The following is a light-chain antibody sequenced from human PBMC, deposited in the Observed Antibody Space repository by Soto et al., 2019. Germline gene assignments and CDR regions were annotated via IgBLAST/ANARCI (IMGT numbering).Light chain of an antibody. J-gene: IGKJ1*01. CDR1: QSISDR. CDR2: DAS. V-gene: IGKV1-5*01. Sequence: DIQMTQSPSTLSASVGDRVTITCRASQSISDRLAWYQWEPGKAPKLLIFDASILESGVPSRFSGGGSGTEFTLTISSLQPDDFATYYCQHYSTVWAFGQGTKVEI. CDR3: QHYSTVWA.